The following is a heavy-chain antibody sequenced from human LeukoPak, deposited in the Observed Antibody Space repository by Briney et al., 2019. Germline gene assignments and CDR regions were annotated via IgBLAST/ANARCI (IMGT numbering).Heavy chain of an antibody. D-gene: IGHD3-16*01. J-gene: IGHJ3*02. CDR2: TFYRSKWYN. CDR1: GDSVSGNTAA. V-gene: IGHV6-1*01. Sequence: SQTLSLSCAISGDSVSGNTAAWNWIRQSPSRGLEWLGRTFYRSKWYNDYAVSVKSRITINPDTSKNQFSLQLSSVTPEDTAVYYCARGSFFAFDIWGQGTMVTVS. CDR3: ARGSFFAFDI.